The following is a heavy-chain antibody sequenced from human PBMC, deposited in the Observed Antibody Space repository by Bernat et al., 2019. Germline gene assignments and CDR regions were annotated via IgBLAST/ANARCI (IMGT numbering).Heavy chain of an antibody. D-gene: IGHD2-15*01. CDR3: ARVRGYCSGGSCYSGRASFDP. CDR2: IYYSGST. J-gene: IGHJ5*02. CDR1: GGSISSGGYY. V-gene: IGHV4-31*03. Sequence: QVQLQESGPGLVKPSQTLSLTCTVSGGSISSGGYYWSWIRQHPGKGLEWIGYIYYSGSTYYNPSLKSRVTISVDTSKNQFSLKLSSVTAADTAVYYCARVRGYCSGGSCYSGRASFDPWGQGTLVTVSS.